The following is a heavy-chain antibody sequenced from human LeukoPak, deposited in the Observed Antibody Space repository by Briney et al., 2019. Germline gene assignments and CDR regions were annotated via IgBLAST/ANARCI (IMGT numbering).Heavy chain of an antibody. CDR1: GGSISSGGHY. CDR3: ARGYDILTGPTPYYYGMDV. Sequence: NPSETLSLTCTVSGGSISSGGHYWSWIRQHPGKGLEWVGYIYYSGSTYYNPSLKSRVTISVDTSKNQFSLKLSSVTAADTAVYYCARGYDILTGPTPYYYGMDVWGQGTTVTVSS. D-gene: IGHD3-9*01. CDR2: IYYSGST. J-gene: IGHJ6*02. V-gene: IGHV4-31*03.